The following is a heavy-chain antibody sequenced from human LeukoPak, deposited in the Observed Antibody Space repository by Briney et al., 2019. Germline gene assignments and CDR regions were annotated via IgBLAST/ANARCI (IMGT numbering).Heavy chain of an antibody. CDR1: GFTFGDYY. V-gene: IGHV3-11*01. CDR3: ARVYQWLAPNFDY. J-gene: IGHJ4*02. CDR2: ISSSGSTI. D-gene: IGHD6-19*01. Sequence: GGSLRLSCAASGFTFGDYYMSWIRQAPGKGLEWVSYISSSGSTIYYADSVKGRFTISRDNAKNSLYLQMNSLRAEDTAVYYCARVYQWLAPNFDYWGQGTLVTVSS.